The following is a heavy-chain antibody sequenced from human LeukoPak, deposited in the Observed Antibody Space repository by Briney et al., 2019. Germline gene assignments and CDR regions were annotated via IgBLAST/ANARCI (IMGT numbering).Heavy chain of an antibody. CDR3: AKTGHNYYFDC. CDR2: ISYDGSNK. CDR1: GFTFSSYG. D-gene: IGHD1-1*01. Sequence: GGSLRLSCAASGFTFSSYGMHWVRQAPGKGLEWVAVISYDGSNKYYADSVKGRFTISRDNSKNTLYLQMNSLRAEDTAVYYCAKTGHNYYFDCWGQGTLVTVSS. J-gene: IGHJ4*02. V-gene: IGHV3-30*18.